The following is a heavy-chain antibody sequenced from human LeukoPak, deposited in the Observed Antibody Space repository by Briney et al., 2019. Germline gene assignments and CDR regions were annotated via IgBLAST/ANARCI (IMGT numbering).Heavy chain of an antibody. J-gene: IGHJ3*02. CDR3: AKGSRYNWKADAFDI. CDR2: ISGSGSST. CDR1: GFTFSSYA. Sequence: GGSLRLSCAASGFTFSSYAMSWVRQAPGKGLEWVSAISGSGSSTYYADSVKGRFTISRDNSKSTLYLEMNSLRAEDTAVYYCAKGSRYNWKADAFDIWGQGTMVNLSS. D-gene: IGHD1-20*01. V-gene: IGHV3-23*01.